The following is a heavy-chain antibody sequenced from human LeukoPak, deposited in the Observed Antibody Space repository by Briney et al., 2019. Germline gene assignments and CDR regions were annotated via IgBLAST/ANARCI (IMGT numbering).Heavy chain of an antibody. CDR2: ISGSGSDT. J-gene: IGHJ4*02. D-gene: IGHD6-13*01. Sequence: GGSLRLSCAASGFIFSDYYMTWIRQAPGKGLEWLSYISGSGSDTNYADSVKGRFTTSRDNAKNSLYLQMNSLRAEDTAVYYCARVGSIAAAGAPDYWGQGTLVTVSS. CDR1: GFIFSDYY. CDR3: ARVGSIAAAGAPDY. V-gene: IGHV3-11*06.